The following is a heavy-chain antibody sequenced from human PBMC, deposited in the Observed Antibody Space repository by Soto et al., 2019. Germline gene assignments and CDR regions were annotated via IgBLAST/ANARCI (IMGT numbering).Heavy chain of an antibody. CDR2: IYYSGRT. Sequence: QVQLQESGPGLVKPSETLSLTCTVSGGSISSYYWSSIRQPPGKGLECIGYIYYSGRTNYNPSLKSRVNRAVDTSKNQLSLKRSSVDAADPAGYYCARGRRDPYYYYYYYMDVWGNGTTVTVSS. CDR1: GGSISSYY. J-gene: IGHJ6*03. CDR3: ARGRRDPYYYYYYYMDV. V-gene: IGHV4-59*01.